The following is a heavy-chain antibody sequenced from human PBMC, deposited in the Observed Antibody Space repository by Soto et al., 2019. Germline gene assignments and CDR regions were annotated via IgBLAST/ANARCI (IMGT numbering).Heavy chain of an antibody. Sequence: GGSLRLSCTASGFTFGYYAMSWVRQAPGKGLEWVGFIRSKAYGGTTEYAASVKGRFTISRGDSKSIAYLQMNSLKTEDTAVYYCTRDQYYDFWSGFKGGMDVWGQGTTVTVSS. CDR3: TRDQYYDFWSGFKGGMDV. J-gene: IGHJ6*02. CDR1: GFTFGYYA. CDR2: IRSKAYGGTT. V-gene: IGHV3-49*04. D-gene: IGHD3-3*01.